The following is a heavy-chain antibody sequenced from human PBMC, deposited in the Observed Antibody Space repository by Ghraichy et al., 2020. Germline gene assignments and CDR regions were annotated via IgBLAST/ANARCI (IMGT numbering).Heavy chain of an antibody. V-gene: IGHV3-53*01. CDR2: IYSGGST. Sequence: GSLRLSCAASGFTVSSNYMSWVRQAPGKGLEWVSDIYSGGSTYYAESVKGRFTISRDNSKNTLYLQMNSLRAEDTAVYYCARDQRWYFDLWGRGARVIVSS. J-gene: IGHJ2*01. CDR1: GFTVSSNY. CDR3: ARDQRWYFDL.